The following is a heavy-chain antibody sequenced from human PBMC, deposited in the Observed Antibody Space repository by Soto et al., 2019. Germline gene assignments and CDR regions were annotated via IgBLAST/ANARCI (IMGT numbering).Heavy chain of an antibody. Sequence: QVQLQQWGAGLLKPSETLSLTCAVSRGSFSGYSWNWIRQPPGKGLEWIGEINLSGSTNSNPSLKTRVTISVDTSKNQFSLRLTSLTAADTAVYYCASGVPVYSYYSYIDVWGKGTTVTVSS. CDR1: RGSFSGYS. V-gene: IGHV4-34*01. CDR2: INLSGST. CDR3: ASGVPVYSYYSYIDV. J-gene: IGHJ6*03. D-gene: IGHD2-8*01.